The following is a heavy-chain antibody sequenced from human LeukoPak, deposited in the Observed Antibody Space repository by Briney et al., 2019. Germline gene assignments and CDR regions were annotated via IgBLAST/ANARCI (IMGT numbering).Heavy chain of an antibody. CDR2: IYYSGST. Sequence: PSETLSLTCTVSGGSISSYYWSWIRQPPGKGLEWIGYIYYSGSTNYNPSLKSRVTISVDTSKNQSSLKLSSVTAADTAVYYCARGRGGVATIPVDYWGQGTLVTVSS. D-gene: IGHD5-12*01. CDR3: ARGRGGVATIPVDY. V-gene: IGHV4-59*01. CDR1: GGSISSYY. J-gene: IGHJ4*02.